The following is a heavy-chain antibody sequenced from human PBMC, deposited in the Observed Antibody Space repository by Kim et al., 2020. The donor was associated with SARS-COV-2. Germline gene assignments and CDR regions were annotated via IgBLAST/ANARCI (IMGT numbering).Heavy chain of an antibody. Sequence: GGSLRLSCAASGFTFSSYAMSWVRQAPGKGLEWVSAISGSGGSTYYADSVKGRFTISRDNSKNTLYLQMNSLRAEDTAVYYCAKVIDLAYCGGDCSYGFDYWGQVTLVTVSS. V-gene: IGHV3-23*01. CDR3: AKVIDLAYCGGDCSYGFDY. D-gene: IGHD2-21*02. CDR1: GFTFSSYA. CDR2: ISGSGGST. J-gene: IGHJ4*02.